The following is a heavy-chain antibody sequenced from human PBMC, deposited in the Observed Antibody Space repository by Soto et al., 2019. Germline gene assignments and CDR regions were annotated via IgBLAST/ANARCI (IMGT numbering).Heavy chain of an antibody. D-gene: IGHD3-9*01. CDR1: GFTFSSYA. CDR3: AKDWEFDWPNYYFDY. V-gene: IGHV3-23*01. Sequence: GALRLSCAASGFTFSSYAMGWVRQAPGKGLEWVSAISGDGSSTYFADSGKGRFTISRDNSKNTLYLQMNSLRAEDTAVYYCAKDWEFDWPNYYFDYWGQGTLVTVSS. CDR2: ISGDGSST. J-gene: IGHJ4*02.